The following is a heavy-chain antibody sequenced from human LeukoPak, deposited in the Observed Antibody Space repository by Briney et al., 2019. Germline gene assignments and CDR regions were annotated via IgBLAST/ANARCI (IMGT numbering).Heavy chain of an antibody. J-gene: IGHJ6*02. V-gene: IGHV3-30*03. Sequence: PGGSLRLSCAASGFSFSSYGMHWVRQAPGKGLEWVAAISYDGIGKHYADSVEGRCTISRDNSKNTLYPQMNSLRAEDTAVYYCAGYYYYYSMDVWGQGTTVTVSS. CDR3: AGYYYYYSMDV. CDR1: GFSFSSYG. CDR2: ISYDGIGK.